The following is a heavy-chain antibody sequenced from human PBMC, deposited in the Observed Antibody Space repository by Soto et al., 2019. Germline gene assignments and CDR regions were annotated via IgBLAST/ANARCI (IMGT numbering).Heavy chain of an antibody. J-gene: IGHJ4*02. V-gene: IGHV1-46*02. CDR2: IHPSGDTK. CDR1: GYTFQNYH. Sequence: QVQLVQSGAEVKEPGASLKVSCKASGYTFQNYHMHWVRQAPGRGLEWMGIIHPSGDTKTYAQRFQGRLAMTRDTSTSTAYMELSSLTSEDTAVYFCARDLWGSWTVDYWGQGTLVTVSS. CDR3: ARDLWGSWTVDY. D-gene: IGHD3-16*01.